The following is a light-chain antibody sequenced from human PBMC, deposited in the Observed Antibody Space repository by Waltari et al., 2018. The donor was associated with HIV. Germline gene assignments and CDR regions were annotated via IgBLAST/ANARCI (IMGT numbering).Light chain of an antibody. V-gene: IGLV3-27*01. CDR3: YSAADNNISY. CDR2: KDS. CDR1: PLGKKY. Sequence: SFELTQPSSVSVSPGQTASITCSGDPLGKKYARLFQQKPGQAPLLVIYKDSERPSGIPERFSGSNSGTTVTLTISGAQVEDEADYYCYSAADNNISYFGGGTKLTVL. J-gene: IGLJ2*01.